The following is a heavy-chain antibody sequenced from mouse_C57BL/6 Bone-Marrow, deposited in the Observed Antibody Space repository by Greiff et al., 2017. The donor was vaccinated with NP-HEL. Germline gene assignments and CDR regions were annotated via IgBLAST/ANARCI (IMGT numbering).Heavy chain of an antibody. CDR1: GYTFTSYW. J-gene: IGHJ2*01. Sequence: QVQLQQSGAELVKPGASVKLSCKASGYTFTSYWMQWVKQRPGQGLEWIGEIDPPDSYTNYNQKFKGKATLTVDTSSSTAYMQLSSLTSEDSAVYYCAGESCYDYDGDYWGQGTTLTVSS. V-gene: IGHV1-50*01. CDR2: IDPPDSYT. D-gene: IGHD2-4*01. CDR3: AGESCYDYDGDY.